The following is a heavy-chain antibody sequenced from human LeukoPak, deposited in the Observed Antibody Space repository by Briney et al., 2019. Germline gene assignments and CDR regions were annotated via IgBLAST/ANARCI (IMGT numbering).Heavy chain of an antibody. V-gene: IGHV1-18*01. CDR2: ISAYNGNT. CDR3: ARAGPGYYPSTIDY. D-gene: IGHD3-22*01. J-gene: IGHJ4*02. CDR1: GYTFTSYG. Sequence: ASVKVSCKAAGYTFTSYGIRLVRQAPGQGLEWMGWISAYNGNTNYAQKLQGRVTMTTDTATSTAYMELRSLRSDDTAVYYCARAGPGYYPSTIDYWGQGTLVTVSS.